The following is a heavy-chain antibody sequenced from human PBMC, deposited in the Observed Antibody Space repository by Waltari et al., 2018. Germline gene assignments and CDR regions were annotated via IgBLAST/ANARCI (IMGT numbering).Heavy chain of an antibody. CDR1: GGSFSDYY. CDR2: IYYSGST. CDR3: ARGLYSSFDY. J-gene: IGHJ4*02. D-gene: IGHD1-26*01. V-gene: IGHV4-34*11. Sequence: QVRLQQWGPGLLKPSETLSLKCAVYGGSFSDYYWTWIRQPPGKGLEWIGYIYYSGSTKYNPSLKSRVTISVDTSKNQFSLKLSSVTAADTAVYYCARGLYSSFDYWGQGALVTVSS.